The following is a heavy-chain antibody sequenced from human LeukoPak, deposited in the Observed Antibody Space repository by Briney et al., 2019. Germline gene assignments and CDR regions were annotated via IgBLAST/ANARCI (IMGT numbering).Heavy chain of an antibody. Sequence: PGRSLRPSCAASGFTFDDYAMHWVRQAPGKGLEWVSGISWNSGSIGYADSVKGRFTISRDNAKNSLYLQMNSLRAEDTALYYCAKDDNGDYGMDYWGQGTLVTVSS. D-gene: IGHD4-17*01. CDR1: GFTFDDYA. V-gene: IGHV3-9*01. CDR2: ISWNSGSI. J-gene: IGHJ4*02. CDR3: AKDDNGDYGMDY.